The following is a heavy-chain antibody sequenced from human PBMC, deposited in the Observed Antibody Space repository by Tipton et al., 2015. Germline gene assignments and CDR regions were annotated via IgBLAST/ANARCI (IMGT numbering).Heavy chain of an antibody. Sequence: SLRLSCEASGFTFSNYEMSWVRQAPGKGLEWASYINSGGRTKYYADSVKGRFTISRDNAKNSLYLQMNSLRAEDTAVHYCARVRPYSDIRYEYDYYYYGMDVWGQGTTVTVS. D-gene: IGHD5-12*01. CDR1: GFTFSNYE. J-gene: IGHJ6*02. V-gene: IGHV3-48*03. CDR2: INSGGRTK. CDR3: ARVRPYSDIRYEYDYYYYGMDV.